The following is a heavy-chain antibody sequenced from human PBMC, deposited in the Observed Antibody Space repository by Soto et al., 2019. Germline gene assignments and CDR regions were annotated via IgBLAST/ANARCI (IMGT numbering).Heavy chain of an antibody. V-gene: IGHV3-23*05. CDR3: AKDRVSDGIYSSDH. D-gene: IGHD2-15*01. CDR2: IDLTGSPT. Sequence: EVQLLESGGDLVQPGGSLRLSCAASGFSFSDFSMNWVRQAPGQGLEWVSFIDLTGSPTYYSDSLKGRFTVSKDISKKTVYLQMNSLRVEDTAIYYCAKDRVSDGIYSSDHWGRGVLVTVSS. CDR1: GFSFSDFS. J-gene: IGHJ5*02.